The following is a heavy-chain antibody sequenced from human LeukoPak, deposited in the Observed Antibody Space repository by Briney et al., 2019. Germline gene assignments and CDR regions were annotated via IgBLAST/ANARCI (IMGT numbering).Heavy chain of an antibody. CDR3: ARDFPDPWFGEPPGAFDI. CDR1: GYTFTSYA. J-gene: IGHJ3*02. CDR2: INTNTGNP. Sequence: ASVKVSCKASGYTFTSYAMNWVRQAPGQGLEWMGWINTNTGNPTYAQGFTGWFVFSLDTSVSTAYLQISSLKAEDTAVYYCARDFPDPWFGEPPGAFDIWGQGTMVTVSS. D-gene: IGHD3-10*01. V-gene: IGHV7-4-1*02.